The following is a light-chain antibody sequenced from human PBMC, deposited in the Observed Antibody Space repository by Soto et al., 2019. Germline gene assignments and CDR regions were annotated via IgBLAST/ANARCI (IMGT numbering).Light chain of an antibody. CDR1: QYISIW. J-gene: IGKJ3*01. CDR2: SAS. CDR3: QQCRTSPFS. V-gene: IGKV1D-12*01. Sequence: DIQMTQSPSFVSASLGDRVTLTCRASQYISIWLAWYQQRLGEAPRLLIFSASTLKNGVPARFSGSGSGTDFTLTISGLQPEDVATYYCQQCRTSPFSFGPGTKV.